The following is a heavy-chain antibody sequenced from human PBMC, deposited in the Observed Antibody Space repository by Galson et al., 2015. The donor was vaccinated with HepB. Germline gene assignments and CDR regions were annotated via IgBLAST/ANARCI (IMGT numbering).Heavy chain of an antibody. CDR3: AKDTYYYDSSGQPKPDGVVDY. V-gene: IGHV3-30*02. CDR2: IRFDGSSK. J-gene: IGHJ4*02. Sequence: SLRLSCAASGFTFSSYGMHWVRQAPGKGLEWMAFIRFDGSSKYYADSVKGRFTISRDNSKNTLYFQMSSLRADDTAVYYCAKDTYYYDSSGQPKPDGVVDYWGQGTLVTVSS. D-gene: IGHD3-22*01. CDR1: GFTFSSYG.